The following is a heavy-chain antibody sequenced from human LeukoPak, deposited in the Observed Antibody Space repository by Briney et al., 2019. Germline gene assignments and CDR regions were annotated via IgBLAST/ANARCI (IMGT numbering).Heavy chain of an antibody. D-gene: IGHD3/OR15-3a*01. CDR1: GGSLSSYY. CDR3: ARVISDGVYYYYYMDV. Sequence: SETLSLTCTVSGGSLSSYYWSWIRQPAGKGLECIGRIYTSGSTNYNPSLKSRVTMSVDTSKNQFSLKLSSVTAADTAVYYCARVISDGVYYYYYMDVWGKGTTVTVSS. V-gene: IGHV4-4*07. J-gene: IGHJ6*03. CDR2: IYTSGST.